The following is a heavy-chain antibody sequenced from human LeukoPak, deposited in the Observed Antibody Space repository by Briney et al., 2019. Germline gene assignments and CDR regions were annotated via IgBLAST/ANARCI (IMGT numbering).Heavy chain of an antibody. CDR3: ARVDTAMVTFDC. V-gene: IGHV1-69*06. D-gene: IGHD5-18*01. Sequence: ASVKVSCKASGGTFSSYAISWVRQAPGQGLEWMGGIIPIFGTANYAQKFQGRVTITADKSTSTAYMELSSLRSEDTAVYYCARVDTAMVTFDCWGQGTLVTVSS. CDR1: GGTFSSYA. J-gene: IGHJ4*02. CDR2: IIPIFGTA.